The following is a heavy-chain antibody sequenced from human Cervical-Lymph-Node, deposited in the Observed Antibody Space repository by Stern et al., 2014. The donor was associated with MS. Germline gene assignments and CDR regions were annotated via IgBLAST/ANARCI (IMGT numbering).Heavy chain of an antibody. CDR2: MWYDGSAK. V-gene: IGHV3-33*01. J-gene: IGHJ4*02. D-gene: IGHD4-23*01. CDR3: ARGHVRWVPQGGFDY. CDR1: GFTFSNYD. Sequence: MQLVESGGGVVQPGRSLRLSCAASGFTFSNYDMHWVRQAPGKGPEWVALMWYDGSAKHYADSVKGRFTISRDNSKNTLYLEINTLRAADTAVYYCARGHVRWVPQGGFDYWGQGTLVTVAS.